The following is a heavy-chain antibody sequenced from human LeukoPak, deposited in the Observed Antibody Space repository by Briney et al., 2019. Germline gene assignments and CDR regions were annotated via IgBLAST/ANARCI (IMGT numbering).Heavy chain of an antibody. J-gene: IGHJ4*02. V-gene: IGHV3-64*01. D-gene: IGHD3-9*01. CDR1: GFTFTNYA. Sequence: GGSLXXSCAASGFTFTNYALHWVRQAPGKGLEYVAAISRDGGTTYYGNSVRDRFTISRDNSKNTLYLQMGSLRTEDMAVYYCXRRTGSDIXXRYYDYWGQGTLVTVSS. CDR2: ISRDGGTT. CDR3: XRRTGSDIXXRYYDY.